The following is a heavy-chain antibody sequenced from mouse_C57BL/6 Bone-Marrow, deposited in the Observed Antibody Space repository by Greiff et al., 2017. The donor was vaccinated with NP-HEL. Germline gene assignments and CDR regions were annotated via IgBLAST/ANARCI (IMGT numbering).Heavy chain of an antibody. V-gene: IGHV7-3*01. CDR2: IRNKANGYTT. J-gene: IGHJ2*01. Sequence: EVKVVESGGGLVQPGGSLSLSCAASGFTFTDYYMSWVRQPPGKALEWLGFIRNKANGYTTEYSASVKGRFTISRDNSQSILYLQMNALRAEDSATYYCARSLNWDGAYFDYWGQGTTLTVSS. D-gene: IGHD4-1*01. CDR1: GFTFTDYY. CDR3: ARSLNWDGAYFDY.